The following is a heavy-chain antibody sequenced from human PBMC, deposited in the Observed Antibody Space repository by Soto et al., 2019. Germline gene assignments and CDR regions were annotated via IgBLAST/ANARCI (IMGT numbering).Heavy chain of an antibody. D-gene: IGHD4-4*01. CDR1: GGSFRAYS. CDR3: AGYTDGPKLVTP. CDR2: INHSGST. J-gene: IGHJ5*01. Sequence: PSETLSLTCAVYGGSFRAYSWTWIRQPPGKGLEWIGEINHSGSTYYNPSLKSRVTISVDTSKNQFSLKLTSVTAADTAVYYCAGYTDGPKLVTPSGQGTPVTGSS. V-gene: IGHV4-34*01.